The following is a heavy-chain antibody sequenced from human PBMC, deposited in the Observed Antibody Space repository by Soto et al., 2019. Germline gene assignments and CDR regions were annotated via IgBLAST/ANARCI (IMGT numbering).Heavy chain of an antibody. J-gene: IGHJ1*01. CDR3: AEYPITMPPRHFQH. CDR2: IYYSGST. D-gene: IGHD3-10*01. V-gene: IGHV4-39*01. Sequence: SETLSLTCTVSGGSISSSSYYWGWIRQPPGKGLEWIGSIYYSGSTYYNPSLKSRVTISVDTSKNQFSLKLSSVTAADTAVYYCAEYPITMPPRHFQHWGQGTLVTVSS. CDR1: GGSISSSSYY.